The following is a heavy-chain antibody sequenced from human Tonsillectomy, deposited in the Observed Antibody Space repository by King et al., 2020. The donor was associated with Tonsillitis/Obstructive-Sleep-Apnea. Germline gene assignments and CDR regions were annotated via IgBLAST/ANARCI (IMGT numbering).Heavy chain of an antibody. D-gene: IGHD3-10*01. J-gene: IGHJ6*03. CDR2: TYYRYKWYN. CDR1: GDSVSINSAT. Sequence: VQLQQSGPGLLKPSQTLSLTCAISGDSVSINSATWNWFRQSPSRGLEWLGRTYYRYKWYNDYAVSVKSRITINADTSKDQFSLQLNSVTPEDTAVYYCARGQGIISHYYYMDVWGKGTTVTVSS. V-gene: IGHV6-1*01. CDR3: ARGQGIISHYYYMDV.